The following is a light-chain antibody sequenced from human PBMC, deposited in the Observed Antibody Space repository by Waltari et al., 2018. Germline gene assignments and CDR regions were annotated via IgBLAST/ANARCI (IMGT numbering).Light chain of an antibody. V-gene: IGLV3-27*01. CDR1: VLAEKY. CDR2: KDT. Sequence: YDLTQPLSVSVSPGQTATITCSGDVLAEKYVRWFQQKSGQAPTLILYKDTERPSGIPERVSGSSSGSTVTLTIRGALLEDEADYHCHAAADNNWFFGGGTKLTV. J-gene: IGLJ2*01. CDR3: HAAADNNWF.